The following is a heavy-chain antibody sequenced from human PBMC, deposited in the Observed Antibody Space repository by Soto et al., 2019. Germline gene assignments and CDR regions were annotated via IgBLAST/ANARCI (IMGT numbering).Heavy chain of an antibody. D-gene: IGHD3-16*02. Sequence: SQTLSLTCAISGDSVSSNSAAWNWIRPSPSRGLEWLGRTYYRSKWYNDYAVSVKSRITINPDTSKNQFSLQLNSVTPEDTAVYYCARVRKYYDYIWGSYRSDAFDIWGQGTMVTVSS. J-gene: IGHJ3*02. V-gene: IGHV6-1*01. CDR1: GDSVSSNSAA. CDR2: TYYRSKWYN. CDR3: ARVRKYYDYIWGSYRSDAFDI.